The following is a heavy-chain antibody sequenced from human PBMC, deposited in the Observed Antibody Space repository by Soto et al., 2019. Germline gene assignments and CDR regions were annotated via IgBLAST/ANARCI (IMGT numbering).Heavy chain of an antibody. D-gene: IGHD3-3*01. CDR2: INHSGST. CDR1: GGSFSGYY. V-gene: IGHV4-34*01. J-gene: IGHJ5*02. Sequence: PSETLSLTCAVYGGSFSGYYWSWIRQPPGKGLEWIGEINHSGSTNYNPSLKSRVTISVDTSKNQFSLKLSSVTAADTAVYYCARVSRQINIWSGYYIPSRYNWFDPWGQGTLVTVSA. CDR3: ARVSRQINIWSGYYIPSRYNWFDP.